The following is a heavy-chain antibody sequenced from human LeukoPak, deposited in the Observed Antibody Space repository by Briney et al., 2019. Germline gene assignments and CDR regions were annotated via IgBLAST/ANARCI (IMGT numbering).Heavy chain of an antibody. Sequence: GESLKISCKGSGYRFTSYWIGWVRQMPGKGLEWMGIIYPGDSDTRYSPSFQGQVTISADKSISTAYLQWSSLKASDTAMYYCATRLYNSVVLAAILAIRWIDPWGQGTLVTVSS. CDR2: IYPGDSDT. V-gene: IGHV5-51*01. CDR3: ATRLYNSVVLAAILAIRWIDP. CDR1: GYRFTSYW. J-gene: IGHJ5*02. D-gene: IGHD2-15*01.